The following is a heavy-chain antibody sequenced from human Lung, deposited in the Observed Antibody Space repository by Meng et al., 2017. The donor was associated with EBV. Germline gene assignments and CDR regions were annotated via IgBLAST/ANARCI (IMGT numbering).Heavy chain of an antibody. CDR2: INPSGGHT. CDR1: RNSFTSYY. J-gene: IGHJ4*02. D-gene: IGHD5-18*01. CDR3: ARGAYMYGSPQYFFDF. V-gene: IGHV1-46*01. Sequence: QGPRVQSGAAVKKPGAYVKVSCKAYRNSFTSYYIHWVRQAPGQGLEWMGIINPSGGHTRSAQKFQDRVTMTRDTSTSAVYMDVSSLRSEDTAVYYCARGAYMYGSPQYFFDFWGQGTLVTVSS.